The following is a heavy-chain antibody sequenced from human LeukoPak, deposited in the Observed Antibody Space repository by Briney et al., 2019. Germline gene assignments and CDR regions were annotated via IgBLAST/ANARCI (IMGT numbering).Heavy chain of an antibody. V-gene: IGHV3-15*07. D-gene: IGHD3-22*01. CDR3: ATDFYDST. Sequence: GGSLRLSCAASGFTFTTYWMNWVRQAPGKGLEWVGRIRSNSDGGTIDYAAPVKGRFTLSRDDSKTTLYLQMNSLQTEDTAVYYCATDFYDSTWGQGTLVTVSS. CDR1: GFTFTTYW. CDR2: IRSNSDGGTI. J-gene: IGHJ5*02.